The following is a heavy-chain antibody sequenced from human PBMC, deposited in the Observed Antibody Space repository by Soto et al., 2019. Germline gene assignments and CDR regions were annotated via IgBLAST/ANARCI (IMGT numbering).Heavy chain of an antibody. Sequence: QVQLVESGGGVVQPGRSLRLSCAASGFTFSSYAVHWVRQAPGKGLEWVAVISYDGSNKYYADSVKGRFTISRDNSKNTLYLQMNSLRAEDTAVYYCAAHEAGWGQGTLVTVSS. CDR1: GFTFSSYA. V-gene: IGHV3-30-3*01. CDR3: AAHEAG. J-gene: IGHJ4*02. CDR2: ISYDGSNK.